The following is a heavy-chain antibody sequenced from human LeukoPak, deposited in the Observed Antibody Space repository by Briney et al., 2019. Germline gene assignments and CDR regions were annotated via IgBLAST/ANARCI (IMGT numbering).Heavy chain of an antibody. CDR2: INHSGST. CDR1: GGSFSGYY. CDR3: ARSIAAAGKGDLFDP. D-gene: IGHD6-13*01. Sequence: PSETLSLTCAVYGGSFSGYYWSWIRQPPGKGLEWIGEINHSGSTNYNPSLKSRVTISVDTSKNQFSLKLSSVTAADTAVYYCARSIAAAGKGDLFDPWGQGTLVTVSS. J-gene: IGHJ5*02. V-gene: IGHV4-34*01.